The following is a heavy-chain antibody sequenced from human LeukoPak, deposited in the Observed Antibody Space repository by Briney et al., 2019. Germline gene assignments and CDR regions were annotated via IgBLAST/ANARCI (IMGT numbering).Heavy chain of an antibody. CDR3: ARDVYDFWSGYYYGIDY. D-gene: IGHD3-3*01. Sequence: GSLRLSCAASGFTFSNAWMSWVRQAPGKGLEWIGEIYHSGSTNYNASLKSRVTISVDKSKNQFSLKLSSVTAADTAVYYCARDVYDFWSGYYYGIDYWGQGTLVTVSS. J-gene: IGHJ4*02. V-gene: IGHV4-4*02. CDR1: GFTFSNAW. CDR2: IYHSGST.